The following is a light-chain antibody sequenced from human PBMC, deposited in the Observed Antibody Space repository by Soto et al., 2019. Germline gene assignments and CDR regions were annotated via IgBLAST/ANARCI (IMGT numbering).Light chain of an antibody. V-gene: IGLV2-14*01. CDR1: SSDVGGYNY. CDR2: DVS. Sequence: QSVLTQPASVSGSPGQSFTISCTGTSSDVGGYNYVSWYQQHPGKAPKLMIYDVSNRPSGVSNRFSGSKSGNTASLTISGLQAEDEADYYCSSYTRSSTRVLGTGTKVTVL. J-gene: IGLJ1*01. CDR3: SSYTRSSTRV.